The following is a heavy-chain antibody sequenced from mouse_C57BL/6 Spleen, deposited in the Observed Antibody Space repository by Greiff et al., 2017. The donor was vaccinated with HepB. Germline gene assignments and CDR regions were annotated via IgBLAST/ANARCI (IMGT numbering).Heavy chain of an antibody. J-gene: IGHJ4*01. CDR2: IRSKSSNYAT. CDR3: VGRFLSDYGSSYNAMDY. CDR1: GFTFNTYA. D-gene: IGHD1-1*01. Sequence: EVQLVESGGGLVQPKGSLKLSCAASGFTFNTYAMHWVRQAPGKGLEWVARIRSKSSNYATYYADSVKDRFTISRDDSQSMLYLQMNNVKTEDTAMYYVVGRFLSDYGSSYNAMDYWGQGTSVTVSS. V-gene: IGHV10-3*01.